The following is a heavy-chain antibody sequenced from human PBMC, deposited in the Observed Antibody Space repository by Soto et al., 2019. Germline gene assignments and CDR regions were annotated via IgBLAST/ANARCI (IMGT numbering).Heavy chain of an antibody. CDR1: GFTFSDHY. CDR2: TRNKANSYTT. D-gene: IGHD2-15*01. Sequence: EVQLVESGGGLVQPGGSLRLSCAVSGFTFSDHYMDWVRQAPGKGLEWVGRTRNKANSYTTEYAASVKGRFTISRDDSQNSLYLQMNSLKTEDTAVYYGVRLTRGAYYFDYWGQGTLVTVSS. J-gene: IGHJ4*02. CDR3: VRLTRGAYYFDY. V-gene: IGHV3-72*01.